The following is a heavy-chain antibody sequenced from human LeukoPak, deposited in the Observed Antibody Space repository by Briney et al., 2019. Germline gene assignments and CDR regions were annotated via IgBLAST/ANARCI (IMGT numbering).Heavy chain of an antibody. J-gene: IGHJ6*03. CDR3: ARGGISIFGVVIYMDV. CDR1: GFSFDDYG. D-gene: IGHD3-3*01. Sequence: GGSLRFSCAASGFSFDDYGMSWVRQAPGKGLEWVSGINWNGGSTGYADSVKGRFTISRGNAKNSLSLQMNSLRVEDTALYYCARGGISIFGVVIYMDVWGKGTTVTVSS. CDR2: INWNGGST. V-gene: IGHV3-20*04.